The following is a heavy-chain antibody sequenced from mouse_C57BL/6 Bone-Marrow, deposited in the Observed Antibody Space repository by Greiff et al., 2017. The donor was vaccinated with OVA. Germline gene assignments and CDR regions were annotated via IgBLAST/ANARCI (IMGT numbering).Heavy chain of an antibody. J-gene: IGHJ3*01. CDR3: ARGKLLRALFAY. V-gene: IGHV1-7*01. CDR2: INPCSGFT. D-gene: IGHD1-1*01. Sequence: QVQLKESGAELAKPGASVKLFCKASGYTFTSYWMHWVKQRPGPGLEWIGYINPCSGFTKYNSKFKDKATFTADKSSSTAYMQLRSLTYEDSADYYGARGKLLRALFAYWGQGTLVTVSA. CDR1: GYTFTSYW.